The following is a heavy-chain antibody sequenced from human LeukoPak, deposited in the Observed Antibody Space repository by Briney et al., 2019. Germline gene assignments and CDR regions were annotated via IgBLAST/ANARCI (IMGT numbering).Heavy chain of an antibody. J-gene: IGHJ6*02. V-gene: IGHV1-8*01. Sequence: ASVKVSCKASGYTFTNYDINWVRQATGQGLEWMGWMNPNTGDADYAQKFQGRATMTRNISISTAYMELSSLRFEDTAVYYCARRKSDYDDYYYGMDVWGQGTTVTVSS. CDR2: MNPNTGDA. CDR1: GYTFTNYD. CDR3: ARRKSDYDDYYYGMDV. D-gene: IGHD4-17*01.